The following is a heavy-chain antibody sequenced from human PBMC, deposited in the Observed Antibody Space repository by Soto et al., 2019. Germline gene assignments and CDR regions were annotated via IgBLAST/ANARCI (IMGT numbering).Heavy chain of an antibody. J-gene: IGHJ4*02. CDR3: AKESIAALVGMG. CDR2: ISGSGGSS. Sequence: LRLSCAASGFTFSSYAMSWVRQAPGKGLEWVSAISGSGGSSYYADSVKGRFTISRDNSKNTLYLQMNSLRAEDTAVYYCAKESIAALVGMGWGQGTLVTVSS. D-gene: IGHD6-6*01. V-gene: IGHV3-23*01. CDR1: GFTFSSYA.